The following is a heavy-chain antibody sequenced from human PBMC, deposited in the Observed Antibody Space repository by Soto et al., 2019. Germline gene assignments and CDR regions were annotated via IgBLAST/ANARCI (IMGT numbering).Heavy chain of an antibody. CDR3: AREVYYGFWSGVNTHPYYFDD. D-gene: IGHD3-3*01. V-gene: IGHV3-30-3*01. J-gene: IGHJ4*02. CDR2: ISDDGSNT. Sequence: QVQLVESGGGVVQPGRSLRLSCAASGFTFSRHTMHWVRQAPGKGLEWVAAISDDGSNTYSADSVKGRFTISRDNSKNXLXMKXNSMSREDTAVNHCAREVYYGFWSGVNTHPYYFDDWGQGTLVTVSS. CDR1: GFTFSRHT.